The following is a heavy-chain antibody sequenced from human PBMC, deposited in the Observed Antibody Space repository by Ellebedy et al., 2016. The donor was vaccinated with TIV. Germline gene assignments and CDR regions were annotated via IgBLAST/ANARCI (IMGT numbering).Heavy chain of an antibody. D-gene: IGHD3-22*01. CDR1: GFTFSDHY. Sequence: PGGSLRLSCVVSGFTFSDHYMDWVPQPPGKGLEWVGRSRDKANSYTTEYAASVKGRFTISRDYSKNSLYLQMNSLKTEDTAVYYCSKSSGFWTWGQGTLVTVSS. CDR2: SRDKANSYTT. J-gene: IGHJ4*02. V-gene: IGHV3-72*01. CDR3: SKSSGFWT.